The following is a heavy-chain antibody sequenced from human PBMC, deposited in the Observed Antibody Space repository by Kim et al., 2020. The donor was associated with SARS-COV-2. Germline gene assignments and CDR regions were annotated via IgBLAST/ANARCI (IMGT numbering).Heavy chain of an antibody. CDR3: ARDGGQYYGSEMYGMDV. CDR2: ISSSSSYT. Sequence: GGSLRLSCAASGFTFSDYYMSWIRQAPGKGLEWVSYISSSSSYTNYADSVKGRFTISRDNAKNSLYLQMNSLRAEDTAVYYCARDGGQYYGSEMYGMDVWGQGTTVTVSS. V-gene: IGHV3-11*06. CDR1: GFTFSDYY. D-gene: IGHD3-10*01. J-gene: IGHJ6*02.